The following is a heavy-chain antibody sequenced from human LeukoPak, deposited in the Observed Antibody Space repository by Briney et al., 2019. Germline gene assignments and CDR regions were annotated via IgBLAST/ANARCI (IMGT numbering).Heavy chain of an antibody. CDR2: INHDGSIK. D-gene: IGHD4-11*01. V-gene: IGHV3-7*01. Sequence: PGGSLRLSCVASGFIFSSSWMAWVRQAPGKGLQWVANINHDGSIKNYVGSVKGRFAISRDNAQNSFYLQMNSLETDDTAVYYCAKDSYSKGDYWGQGTLVTVSS. CDR1: GFIFSSSW. CDR3: AKDSYSKGDY. J-gene: IGHJ4*02.